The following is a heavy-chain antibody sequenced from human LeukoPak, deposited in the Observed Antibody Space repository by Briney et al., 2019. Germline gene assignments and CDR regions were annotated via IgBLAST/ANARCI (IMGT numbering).Heavy chain of an antibody. V-gene: IGHV3-15*01. D-gene: IGHD4-17*01. J-gene: IGHJ4*02. CDR1: GFTFTNAW. CDR3: TTGPYGDFYFDC. CDR2: IKSKTDGGTT. Sequence: PGGSLRLSCAASGFTFTNAWMIWVRQAPGKGLEWVGRIKSKTDGGTTDFAASVKGRFTISRDDSKNTLYLQMNSLKTEDTAVYYCTTGPYGDFYFDCWGQGTLVTVSS.